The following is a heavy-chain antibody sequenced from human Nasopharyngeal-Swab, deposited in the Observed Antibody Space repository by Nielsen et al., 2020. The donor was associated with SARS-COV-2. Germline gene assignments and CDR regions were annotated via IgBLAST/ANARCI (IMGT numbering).Heavy chain of an antibody. Sequence: GEAMKISWEVSGFTFSNYWIHWVRQAPGKGLEWVSRINSDGSRTGYADSVKGRFAIFRDNAKNTVYLEMNSLRAEDTAVYYCARDFDKTGDWGQGTLVTVSS. D-gene: IGHD7-27*01. J-gene: IGHJ4*02. CDR3: ARDFDKTGD. CDR2: INSDGSRT. CDR1: GFTFSNYW. V-gene: IGHV3-74*01.